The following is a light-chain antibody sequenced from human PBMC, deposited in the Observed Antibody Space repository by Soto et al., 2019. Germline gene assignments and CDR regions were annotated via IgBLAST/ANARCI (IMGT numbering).Light chain of an antibody. J-gene: IGLJ2*01. Sequence: QSALTQPASVSGSPGQSITISCTGTSSDVGGYNYVSWYQQPPGKATTLMIYEVSNRPSGVSNRFSGSKSVNTASLTISGIHTDDDADYYCISYTTTNTVGFGGWTNVTVL. V-gene: IGLV2-14*01. CDR3: ISYTTTNTVG. CDR1: SSDVGGYNY. CDR2: EVS.